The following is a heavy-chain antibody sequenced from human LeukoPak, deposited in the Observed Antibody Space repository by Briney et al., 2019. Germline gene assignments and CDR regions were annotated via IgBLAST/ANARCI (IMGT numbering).Heavy chain of an antibody. D-gene: IGHD2-21*01. CDR3: AKGYYYFDY. Sequence: QPGGSLRLSCAASGFTFSSYGMHWVRQAPGKGLEWVAVISYDGSNKYYADYVKGRFTISRDNSKNTLYLQMNSLRAEDTAVYYCAKGYYYFDYWGQGTLVTVSS. CDR2: ISYDGSNK. J-gene: IGHJ4*02. V-gene: IGHV3-30*18. CDR1: GFTFSSYG.